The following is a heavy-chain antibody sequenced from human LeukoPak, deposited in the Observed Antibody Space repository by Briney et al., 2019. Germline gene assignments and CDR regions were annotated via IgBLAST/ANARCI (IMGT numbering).Heavy chain of an antibody. CDR3: ARDYDSAFDI. CDR2: INSDGSSP. V-gene: IGHV3-74*01. J-gene: IGHJ3*02. D-gene: IGHD3-3*01. Sequence: PGGSLRLSCAASGFTFSSYWMHWVRQAPGKGLAWVSRINSDGSSPSYADSVKGRFTISRDNAKNTLYLQMNSLRAEDTAVYHCARDYDSAFDIWGQGTMVTVSS. CDR1: GFTFSSYW.